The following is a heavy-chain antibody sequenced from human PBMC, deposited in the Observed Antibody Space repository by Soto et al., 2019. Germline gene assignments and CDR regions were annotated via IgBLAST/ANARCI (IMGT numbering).Heavy chain of an antibody. D-gene: IGHD3-3*01. J-gene: IGHJ6*02. CDR3: AKVESYDFWGGYDYYDYSHYGMDV. Sequence: GGSLRLSCAASEFTFNNYAMTWVRQTPGKGLEWVAGISGPGGRTYYADSVKGRFTISRDNSKNTLFLQMNGLRGEDTAVYYCAKVESYDFWGGYDYYDYSHYGMDVWGRGTTVTVSS. CDR1: EFTFNNYA. V-gene: IGHV3-23*01. CDR2: ISGPGGRT.